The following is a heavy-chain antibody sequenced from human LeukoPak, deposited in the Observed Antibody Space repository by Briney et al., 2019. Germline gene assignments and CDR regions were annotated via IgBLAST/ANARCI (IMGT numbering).Heavy chain of an antibody. D-gene: IGHD3-22*01. V-gene: IGHV3-33*01. Sequence: PGGSLRLSCAASGFTFSSYGMHWVRQAPGKGLEWVAVIWYDGSNKYYADSVKGRFTISRDNSKNTLYLQMNSLRAEDTAVYYCARAYDSSSSFDYWGQGTLVTVSS. J-gene: IGHJ4*02. CDR1: GFTFSSYG. CDR2: IWYDGSNK. CDR3: ARAYDSSSSFDY.